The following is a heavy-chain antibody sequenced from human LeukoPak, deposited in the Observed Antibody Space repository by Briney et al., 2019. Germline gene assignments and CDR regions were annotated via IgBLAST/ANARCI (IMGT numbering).Heavy chain of an antibody. Sequence: SVKVSCKASGGTFSTYAISWVRQAPGQGLEWMGGIIPMFGIANYAQKFQGRVTITADESTSTAYMELSSLRSEDTAVYYCARDRPYTGGWRGFDYWGQGTLVTVSS. CDR3: ARDRPYTGGWRGFDY. J-gene: IGHJ4*02. V-gene: IGHV1-69*13. CDR1: GGTFSTYA. CDR2: IIPMFGIA. D-gene: IGHD6-19*01.